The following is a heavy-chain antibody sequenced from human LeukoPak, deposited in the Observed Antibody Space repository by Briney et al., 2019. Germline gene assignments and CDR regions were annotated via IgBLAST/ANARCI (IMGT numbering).Heavy chain of an antibody. V-gene: IGHV1-69*01. D-gene: IGHD2-2*01. CDR3: ASARRTVCTSCYFPDY. J-gene: IGHJ4*02. CDR2: IIPIFGTA. Sequence: SVKVSCKASGGIFSSYAISWVRQAPGQGLEWMGGIIPIFGTANYAQKFQGRVTITADESTSTAYMELSSLRSEDTAVYYCASARRTVCTSCYFPDYWGQGTLVTVSS. CDR1: GGIFSSYA.